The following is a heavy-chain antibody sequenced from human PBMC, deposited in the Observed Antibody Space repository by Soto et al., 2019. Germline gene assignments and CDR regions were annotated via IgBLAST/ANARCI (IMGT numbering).Heavy chain of an antibody. Sequence: EVQLVESGGGLVKPGGSLRLSCAASGFTFSSYSMNWVRQAPGKGLEWVSSISSSSSYIYYADSVKGRFTISRDNAKNSLYLQMNSLRAEDTAVYYCAARIMITFGGVIVIPEYFQHWGQGTLVTVSS. CDR2: ISSSSSYI. D-gene: IGHD3-16*02. CDR1: GFTFSSYS. CDR3: AARIMITFGGVIVIPEYFQH. J-gene: IGHJ1*01. V-gene: IGHV3-21*01.